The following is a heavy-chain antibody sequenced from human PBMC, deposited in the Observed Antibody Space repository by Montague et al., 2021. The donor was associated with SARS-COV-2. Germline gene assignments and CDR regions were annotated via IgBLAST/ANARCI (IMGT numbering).Heavy chain of an antibody. V-gene: IGHV4-34*01. CDR3: ASAPRYSFGFWAY. Sequence: TLSLTCAVYGASSSNYYWSWIRQSPGKGLEWVGEINHSGYTDYXPSLESRLTMSLDSSKKQFSLKMASVTAADTAIYYCASAPRYSFGFWAYWGQGTLVSVSS. CDR2: INHSGYT. D-gene: IGHD5-12*01. J-gene: IGHJ4*02. CDR1: GASSSNYY.